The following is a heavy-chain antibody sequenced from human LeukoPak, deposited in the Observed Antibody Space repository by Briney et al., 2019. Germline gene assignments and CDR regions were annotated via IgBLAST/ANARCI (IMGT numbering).Heavy chain of an antibody. J-gene: IGHJ3*02. Sequence: SVKVSCKASGGTFSSYAISWVRRAPGQGLEWMGRIIPIFGTANYAQKFQGRVTITTDESTSTAYMELSSLRSEDTAVYYCARDYYGSGSYAFDIWGQGTMVTVSS. CDR2: IIPIFGTA. V-gene: IGHV1-69*05. CDR3: ARDYYGSGSYAFDI. CDR1: GGTFSSYA. D-gene: IGHD3-10*01.